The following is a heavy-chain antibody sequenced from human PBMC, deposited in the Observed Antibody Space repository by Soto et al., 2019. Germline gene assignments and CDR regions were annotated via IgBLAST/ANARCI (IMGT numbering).Heavy chain of an antibody. CDR3: ARSLWFGELH. Sequence: QITLKESGPTLVKPTQTLTLTCSFSGFSLSTTGVGVGWIRQSPGKALEWLAIIYWDNDKRYGPSLKSRVTITKDTSKNQVVLTVTNMDPVDTGTYYCARSLWFGELHWGQGALVTVSS. V-gene: IGHV2-5*05. D-gene: IGHD3-10*01. J-gene: IGHJ4*02. CDR1: GFSLSTTGVG. CDR2: IYWDNDK.